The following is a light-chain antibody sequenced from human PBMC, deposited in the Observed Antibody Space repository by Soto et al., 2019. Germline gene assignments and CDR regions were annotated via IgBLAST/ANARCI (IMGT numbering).Light chain of an antibody. Sequence: QSALTQPASVSGSPGQSITISCTGTNSDIGVYNYVSWYQQYPGKAPQLLICEVSDRPSGVSARFSGSKSGNTASLTISGLQAEDEADYYCSSYTRSSTVIFGGGTKLTVL. J-gene: IGLJ2*01. V-gene: IGLV2-14*01. CDR3: SSYTRSSTVI. CDR1: NSDIGVYNY. CDR2: EVS.